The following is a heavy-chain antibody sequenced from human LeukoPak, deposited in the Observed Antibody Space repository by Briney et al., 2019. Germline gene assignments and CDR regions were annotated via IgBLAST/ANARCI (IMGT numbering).Heavy chain of an antibody. V-gene: IGHV6-1*01. Sequence: SQTLSLTCDISGDRVSSNSGAWNWIRQSPSRGLEWLGRTYYRSKWYNEYVVSVKSRITIIPDTSKNQFSLQLNSVTPEDTAVYFCARGFLKTGFDHWGQGTPVTVSS. CDR1: GDRVSSNSGA. J-gene: IGHJ4*02. D-gene: IGHD3-10*01. CDR3: ARGFLKTGFDH. CDR2: TYYRSKWYN.